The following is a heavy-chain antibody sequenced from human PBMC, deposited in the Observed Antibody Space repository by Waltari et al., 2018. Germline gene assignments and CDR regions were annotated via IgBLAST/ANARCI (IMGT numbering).Heavy chain of an antibody. D-gene: IGHD6-13*01. Sequence: QLQLQESGPGLVKPSETLSLICTVSGGSITSSGYYWDWIRQSPGTGLEWIGDVSSGGNTNYDPSLRSRVIISTDTSKNQFSLKLISVTAADTAVYYWARHRSVHTGYPGLDPWGQGTLVTVSS. CDR1: GGSITSSGYY. V-gene: IGHV4-39*01. CDR2: VSSGGNT. J-gene: IGHJ5*02. CDR3: ARHRSVHTGYPGLDP.